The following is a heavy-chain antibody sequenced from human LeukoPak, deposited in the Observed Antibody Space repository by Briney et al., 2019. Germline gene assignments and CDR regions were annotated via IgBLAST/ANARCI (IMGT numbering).Heavy chain of an antibody. CDR2: INWNGGTT. CDR1: GFTFDDFG. CDR3: ARDYGTTISDVLDY. D-gene: IGHD3-3*01. J-gene: IGHJ4*02. Sequence: GGSLRLSCAASGFTFDDFGMHWVRQAPGKGLEWISGINWNGGTTSYADSVKGRFTISRDNANNSLYLQMNSLRAEDRAFYYCARDYGTTISDVLDYWGQGALVTVSS. V-gene: IGHV3-20*04.